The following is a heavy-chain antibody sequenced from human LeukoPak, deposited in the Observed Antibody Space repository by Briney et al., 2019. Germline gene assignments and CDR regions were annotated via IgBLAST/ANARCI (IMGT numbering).Heavy chain of an antibody. J-gene: IGHJ5*02. CDR2: ISNSGST. V-gene: IGHV4-31*03. Sequence: PSQTLSLTCTVSGGSVGSGGYYWSWIRQHPGKGLEWIGYISNSGSTFYNPSLKSRLTISVDTSKNQFSLNLSSVTAADTAVHYCARSKREFNWLDPWGQGTLVTVSS. CDR1: GGSVGSGGYY. CDR3: ARSKREFNWLDP. D-gene: IGHD3-10*01.